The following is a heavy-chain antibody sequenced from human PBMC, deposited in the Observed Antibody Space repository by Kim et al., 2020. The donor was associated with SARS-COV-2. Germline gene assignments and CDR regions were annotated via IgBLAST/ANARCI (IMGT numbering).Heavy chain of an antibody. Sequence: SETLSLTCTVSGGSITNSDYYCNWLRQHPGKGLEWIGYIQYSGSSYYNPSLKRRVTMSSDTSKNQFSLKVTSVTAADTAVYYCARGGTHAFDIWGQGTMITVSS. CDR1: GGSITNSDYY. CDR3: ARGGTHAFDI. CDR2: IQYSGSS. V-gene: IGHV4-31*03. J-gene: IGHJ3*02.